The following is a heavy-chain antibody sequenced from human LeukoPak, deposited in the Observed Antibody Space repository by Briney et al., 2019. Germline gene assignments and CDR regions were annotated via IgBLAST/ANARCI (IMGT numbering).Heavy chain of an antibody. D-gene: IGHD6-19*01. CDR2: ISYDGSNK. V-gene: IGHV3-30*04. J-gene: IGHJ3*02. Sequence: GGSLRLSCAASGFTFSGSAMHWVRQASGKGLEWVAVISYDGSNKYYADSVKGRFTISRDNSKNTLYLQMNSLRAEDTAVYYCAKGTVAGGPDAFDIWGQGTMVTVSS. CDR3: AKGTVAGGPDAFDI. CDR1: GFTFSGSA.